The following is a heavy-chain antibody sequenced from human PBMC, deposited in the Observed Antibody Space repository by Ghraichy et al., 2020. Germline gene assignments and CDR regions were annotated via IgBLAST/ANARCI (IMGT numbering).Heavy chain of an antibody. D-gene: IGHD3-10*01. Sequence: GESLNISCAASGFTFSSYAMSWVRQAPGKGLEWVSAISGSGGSTYYADSVKGRFTISRDNSKNTLYLQMNSLRAEDTAVYYCAKAMVRGVIISIFDYWGQGTLVTVSS. CDR3: AKAMVRGVIISIFDY. CDR1: GFTFSSYA. V-gene: IGHV3-23*01. J-gene: IGHJ4*02. CDR2: ISGSGGST.